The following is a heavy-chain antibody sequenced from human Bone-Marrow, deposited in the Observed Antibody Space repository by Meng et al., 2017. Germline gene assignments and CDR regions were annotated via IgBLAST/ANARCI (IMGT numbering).Heavy chain of an antibody. Sequence: QLQLQESGSGPVKPSQTLSLTCAVSGGSISSGGYSWSWIRQPPGKGLEWIGYIYHSGSTYYSPSLKSRVTISVDRSKNQFSLKLSSVTAADTAVYYCGRDQGRELINHWGQGTLVTVSS. D-gene: IGHD1-7*01. CDR1: GGSISSGGYS. CDR2: IYHSGST. J-gene: IGHJ4*02. CDR3: GRDQGRELINH. V-gene: IGHV4-30-2*01.